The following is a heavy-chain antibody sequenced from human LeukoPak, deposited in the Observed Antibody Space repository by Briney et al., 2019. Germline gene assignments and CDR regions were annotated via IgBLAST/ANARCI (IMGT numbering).Heavy chain of an antibody. V-gene: IGHV3-48*03. CDR1: GFTFSSYE. D-gene: IGHD3-10*02. CDR3: AELGITMIGGV. Sequence: GGSLRLSCAASGFTFSSYEMSWVRQAPGKGLEWVSYISSSGSTIYYADSVRGRFTISRDNAKNSLYLQMNSLRAEDTAVYYCAELGITMIGGVWGKGTTVTISS. J-gene: IGHJ6*04. CDR2: ISSSGSTI.